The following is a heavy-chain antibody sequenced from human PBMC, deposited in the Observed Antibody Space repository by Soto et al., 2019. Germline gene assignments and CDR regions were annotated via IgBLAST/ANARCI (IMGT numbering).Heavy chain of an antibody. V-gene: IGHV3-66*01. Sequence: EEQMVESGGGLVQLGGSLRLSCAASVFSVSEKHMSWVRQAQGEGLEWVSTIYSTYGRSRTGYADSVEGRFTISRDNSKNTLSLQSNTMIDEDTAVYYGARASRRAFEVWGQGAMVIVSS. CDR3: ARASRRAFEV. CDR1: VFSVSEKH. CDR2: IYSTYGRSRT. J-gene: IGHJ3*01.